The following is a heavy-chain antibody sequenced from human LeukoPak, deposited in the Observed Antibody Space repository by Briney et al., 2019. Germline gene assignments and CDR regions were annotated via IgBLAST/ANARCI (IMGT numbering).Heavy chain of an antibody. Sequence: VASVKVSCKASGYTFTSYGISWVRQAPGQGLEWMGWISTYNGNTNYAQKLQGRVNMTTDTSTSTAYMELGSLRSDDTAVYYCARDQSRDLLVYHYHMDVWGQGTTVTVSS. V-gene: IGHV1-18*01. CDR2: ISTYNGNT. D-gene: IGHD1-26*01. CDR3: ARDQSRDLLVYHYHMDV. J-gene: IGHJ6*02. CDR1: GYTFTSYG.